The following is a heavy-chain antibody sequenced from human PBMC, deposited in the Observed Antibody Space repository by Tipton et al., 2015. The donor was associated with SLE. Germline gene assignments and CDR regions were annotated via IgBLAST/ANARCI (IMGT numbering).Heavy chain of an antibody. CDR2: ISGSGGST. Sequence: SLRLSCAASGFTFSSYSMNWVRQAPGKGLEWVSAISGSGGSTYYADSVKGRFTISRDNSKNTLYLQMNSLRAEDTAVYYCARDSPSGEGYYFDYWGQGTLVTVSS. V-gene: IGHV3-23*01. D-gene: IGHD7-27*01. CDR1: GFTFSSYS. CDR3: ARDSPSGEGYYFDY. J-gene: IGHJ4*02.